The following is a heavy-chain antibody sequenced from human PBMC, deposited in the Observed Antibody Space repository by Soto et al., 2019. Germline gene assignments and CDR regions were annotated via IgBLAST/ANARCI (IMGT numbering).Heavy chain of an antibody. CDR3: ARGGGVGVAGSAAFDM. D-gene: IGHD3-3*01. Sequence: QLHLVQSGAVVKKPGASVTVSCSASGYPVTAYYMHWVRQAPGRGLEWMGGINPATGAAKYTQTFQGRVNMTRDTSTSTVFMALSGLTSEDTAVFYGARGGGVGVAGSAAFDMWGQGTLVTVSS. CDR2: INPATGAA. CDR1: GYPVTAYY. J-gene: IGHJ3*02. V-gene: IGHV1-2*02.